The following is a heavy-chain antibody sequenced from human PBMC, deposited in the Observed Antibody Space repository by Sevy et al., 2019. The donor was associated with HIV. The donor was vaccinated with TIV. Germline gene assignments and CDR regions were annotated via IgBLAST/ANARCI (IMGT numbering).Heavy chain of an antibody. CDR2: INHSGST. CDR3: ARALADYDILTGYYRGAYYFDY. D-gene: IGHD3-9*01. V-gene: IGHV4-34*01. Sequence: SETLSLTCAVYGGSFSGYYWSWIRQPPGKGLEWIGEINHSGSTNYNPSLKSRVTISVDTSKNQFSLKLSSVTAADTAVYYCARALADYDILTGYYRGAYYFDYWGQGTLLTVSS. J-gene: IGHJ4*02. CDR1: GGSFSGYY.